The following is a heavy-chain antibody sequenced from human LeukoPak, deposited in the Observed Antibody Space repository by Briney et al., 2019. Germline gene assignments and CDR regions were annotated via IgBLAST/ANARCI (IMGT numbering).Heavy chain of an antibody. J-gene: IGHJ3*02. D-gene: IGHD6-13*01. Sequence: ASVKVSCKVSGYTLTELSMHWVRQAPGKGLEWMGGFDPEDGETIYAQKFQGRVTVTEDTSTDTAYMELSSLRSEDTAVYYCATAHSSSFPAFDIWGQGTMVTVSS. CDR3: ATAHSSSFPAFDI. CDR1: GYTLTELS. CDR2: FDPEDGET. V-gene: IGHV1-24*01.